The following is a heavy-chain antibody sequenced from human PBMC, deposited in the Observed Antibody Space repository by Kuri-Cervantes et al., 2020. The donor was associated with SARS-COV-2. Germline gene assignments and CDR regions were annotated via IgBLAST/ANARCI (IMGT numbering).Heavy chain of an antibody. CDR3: AREQWLELDAFDI. J-gene: IGHJ3*02. CDR2: IKKDGSGK. V-gene: IGHV3-7*01. CDR1: GFSFSMYW. Sequence: GESLKISCAASGFSFSMYWMSWVRQAPGKGLEWVANIKKDGSGKYYVDPVKGRFTISRDNAKNSLYLQMNSLRAEDTAVYYCAREQWLELDAFDIWGQGTMVTVSS. D-gene: IGHD6-19*01.